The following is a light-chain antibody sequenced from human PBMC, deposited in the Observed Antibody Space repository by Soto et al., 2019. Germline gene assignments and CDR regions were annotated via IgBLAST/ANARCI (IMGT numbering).Light chain of an antibody. V-gene: IGKV1-39*01. CDR1: QSISSY. Sequence: DIQMTQSPSSLSASVGDRVTITCRASQSISSYLNWYQQKPGKAPKLLIYAASSLQGGVPSRFSGSGSGTDFTLTISSLQREDCAIYYWQQSSRTVLTFGGGTKVEIK. CDR3: QQSSRTVLT. J-gene: IGKJ4*01. CDR2: AAS.